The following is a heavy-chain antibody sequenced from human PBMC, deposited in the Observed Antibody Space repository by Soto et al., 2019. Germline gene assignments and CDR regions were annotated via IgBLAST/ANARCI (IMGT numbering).Heavy chain of an antibody. J-gene: IGHJ4*02. CDR3: ARDRVGESQYYFDY. D-gene: IGHD3-16*01. Sequence: SVKVSCKASGGTFSSYAISWVRQAPGQGLEWMGGIIPIFGTANYAQKFQGRVTITADESTSTAYMELSSLRSVDTAVYYCARDRVGESQYYFDYWGQGTLVTVSS. CDR1: GGTFSSYA. V-gene: IGHV1-69*13. CDR2: IIPIFGTA.